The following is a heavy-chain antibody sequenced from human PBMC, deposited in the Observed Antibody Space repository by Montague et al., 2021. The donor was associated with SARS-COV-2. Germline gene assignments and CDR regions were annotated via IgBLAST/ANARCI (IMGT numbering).Heavy chain of an antibody. V-gene: IGHV4-59*12. CDR2: IFYTGST. J-gene: IGHJ6*02. D-gene: IGHD6-13*01. Sequence: SETLSLTCTVSGDSINTYYWNWIRRPPGKGLEWLGSIFYTGSTNYNPSLKSRVTISLDTSKNQFFLKVTSVTAADTAVYYCARQAAGSYFYYGVDVWGQGTTVTVSS. CDR3: ARQAAGSYFYYGVDV. CDR1: GDSINTYY.